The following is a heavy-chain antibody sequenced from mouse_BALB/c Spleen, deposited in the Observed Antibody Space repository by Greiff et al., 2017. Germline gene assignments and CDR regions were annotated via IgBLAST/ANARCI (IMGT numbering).Heavy chain of an antibody. D-gene: IGHD2-3*01. CDR1: GFTFSDYY. CDR3: ARGHDGYYSY. V-gene: IGHV5-4*02. CDR2: ISDGGSYT. Sequence: VQLKESGGGLVKPGGSLKLSCAASGFTFSDYYMYWVRQTPEKRLEWVATISDGGSYTYYPDSVKGRFTISRDNAKNNLYLQMSSLKSEDTAMYYCARGHDGYYSYWGQGTLVTVSA. J-gene: IGHJ3*01.